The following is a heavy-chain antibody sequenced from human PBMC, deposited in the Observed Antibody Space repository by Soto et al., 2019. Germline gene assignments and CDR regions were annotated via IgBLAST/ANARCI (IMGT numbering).Heavy chain of an antibody. CDR3: ARSGIYYDSSGYYPFDY. D-gene: IGHD3-22*01. V-gene: IGHV4-30-2*01. Sequence: SETLSLTCAVSGGSISSGGYSWSWIRQPPGKGLEWIGYIYHSGSTYYNPSLKSRVTISVDRSKNQFSLKLSSVTAADTAVYYCARSGIYYDSSGYYPFDYWGQGTLVTVS. CDR2: IYHSGST. J-gene: IGHJ4*02. CDR1: GGSISSGGYS.